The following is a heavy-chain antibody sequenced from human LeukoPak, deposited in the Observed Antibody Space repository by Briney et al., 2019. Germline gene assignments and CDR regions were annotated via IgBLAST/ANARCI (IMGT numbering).Heavy chain of an antibody. J-gene: IGHJ1*01. V-gene: IGHV3-53*04. D-gene: IGHD3-22*01. CDR2: IYGGGST. CDR1: GFAVSNNY. Sequence: GGSLRLSCAASGFAVSNNYMSWVRQAPGKGLEWVSIIYGGGSTYYADSVNGGFTISRHNSQNTLFVQMNSLRTEDTAVYYCARAYDSSGYWPEYFHHWGQGTLVTVSS. CDR3: ARAYDSSGYWPEYFHH.